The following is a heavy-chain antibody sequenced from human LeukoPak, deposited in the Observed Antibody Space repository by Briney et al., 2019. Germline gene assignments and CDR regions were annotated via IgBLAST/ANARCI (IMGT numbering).Heavy chain of an antibody. J-gene: IGHJ4*02. CDR3: AKAFAAPLWFGESFDF. CDR1: GFTFSSYA. V-gene: IGHV3-23*01. D-gene: IGHD3-10*01. CDR2: ISGSGGST. Sequence: GGSLRLSCTGSGFTFSSYAMSWVRQAPGKGLEWVSAISGSGGSTYYADSVKGRFTISRDNSKNTLFVQMNSLRAEDTAVYYCAKAFAAPLWFGESFDFRGQGTLVTVSS.